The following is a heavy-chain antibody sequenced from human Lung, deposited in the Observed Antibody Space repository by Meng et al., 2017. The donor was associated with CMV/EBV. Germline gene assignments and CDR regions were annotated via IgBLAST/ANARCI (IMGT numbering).Heavy chain of an antibody. CDR1: GYTFITYY. CDR3: ARDLVGYDAFDV. D-gene: IGHD3-22*01. J-gene: IGHJ3*01. CDR2: INPDGGTT. V-gene: IGHV1-46*01. Sequence: SVXVSXXASGYTFITYYIHWVRQAPGQGLEWMGRINPDGGTTTYSQKFQGGVTLTSDTSTNTVYMELSRLRYEDTAVYYCARDLVGYDAFDVWGQGTMVTGSS.